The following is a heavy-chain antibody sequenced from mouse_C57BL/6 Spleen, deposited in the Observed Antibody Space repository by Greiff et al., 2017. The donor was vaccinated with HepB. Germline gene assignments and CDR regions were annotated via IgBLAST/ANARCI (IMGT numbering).Heavy chain of an antibody. V-gene: IGHV5-16*01. Sequence: EVQLVESEGGLVQPGSSMKLSCTASGFTFSDYYMAWVRQVPEKGLEWVANINYDGSSTYYLDSLKSRFIISRDNAKNILYLQMSSLKSEDTATYYCARDRPYYYGSSYGYFDVWGTGTTVTVSS. CDR2: INYDGSST. J-gene: IGHJ1*03. D-gene: IGHD1-1*01. CDR3: ARDRPYYYGSSYGYFDV. CDR1: GFTFSDYY.